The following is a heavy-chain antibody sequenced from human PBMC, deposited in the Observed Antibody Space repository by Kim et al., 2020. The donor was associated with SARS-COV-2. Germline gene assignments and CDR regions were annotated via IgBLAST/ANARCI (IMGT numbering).Heavy chain of an antibody. CDR2: IKEDGSDK. V-gene: IGHV3-7*04. D-gene: IGHD3-10*01. J-gene: IGHJ4*02. CDR1: GFTFSRYW. Sequence: GGSLRLSCAASGFTFSRYWMSWVRQAPGKGLEWVANIKEDGSDKHYVDSVKGRFTISRDNAKNSLYLQMNSLRAEDSAVYYCAKETFYYGDWGQGTLVTV. CDR3: AKETFYYGD.